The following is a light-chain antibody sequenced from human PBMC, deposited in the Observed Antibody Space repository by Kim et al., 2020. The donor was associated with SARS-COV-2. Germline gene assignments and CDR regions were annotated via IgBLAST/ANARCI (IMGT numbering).Light chain of an antibody. Sequence: AIRMTQSPSSLSASAGDRVTITCRASQAIGNCLVWYQQKPGNAPNLLIYSASTLQNGVPSRFSGSGSGTNFTLTITCLQSEDFAAYYCQQCYGLPYTFGQGTKVDIK. V-gene: IGKV1-8*01. CDR1: QAIGNC. J-gene: IGKJ2*01. CDR3: QQCYGLPYT. CDR2: SAS.